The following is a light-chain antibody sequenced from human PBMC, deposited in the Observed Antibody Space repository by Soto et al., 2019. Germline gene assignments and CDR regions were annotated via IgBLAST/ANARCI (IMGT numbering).Light chain of an antibody. Sequence: DIQMTQSPSSLSPSVGDRVTITFRASRSISDWLAWYQQKPGKAPELLIFDASNLKSGVSSRFSGSGSGTEFTLTISSLQPEDFATYSCQQSYNTTWTFGQGTKVDIK. CDR2: DAS. CDR3: QQSYNTTWT. CDR1: RSISDW. V-gene: IGKV1-5*01. J-gene: IGKJ1*01.